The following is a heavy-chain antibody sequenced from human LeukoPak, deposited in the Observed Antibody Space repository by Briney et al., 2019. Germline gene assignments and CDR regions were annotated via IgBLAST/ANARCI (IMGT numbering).Heavy chain of an antibody. CDR2: IIPIFGTA. D-gene: IGHD6-25*01. J-gene: IGHJ6*03. CDR1: GGTFSSYA. Sequence: SVKVSCKASGGTFSSYAISWVRQAPGQGLEWMGGIIPIFGTANYAQKFQGRVTITADESTSTAYMELSSLRSEDTAVYYCAKCGNYYYYMDVWGKGTTVTVSS. V-gene: IGHV1-69*13. CDR3: AKCGNYYYYMDV.